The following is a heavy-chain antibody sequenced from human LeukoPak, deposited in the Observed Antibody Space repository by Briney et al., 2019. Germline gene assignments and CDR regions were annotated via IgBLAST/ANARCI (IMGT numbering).Heavy chain of an antibody. V-gene: IGHV3-30*02. D-gene: IGHD3-3*01. CDR1: GFTFSTYW. CDR2: IQYDGSNK. CDR3: AKITIFGVGIDY. Sequence: PGGSLRLSCAVSGFTFSTYWMTWVRQAPGKGLECVAFIQYDGSNKYYTDSVKGRFTISRDNSKNTLYLQMNSLRPEDTAVYYCAKITIFGVGIDYWGQGTLVTVSS. J-gene: IGHJ4*02.